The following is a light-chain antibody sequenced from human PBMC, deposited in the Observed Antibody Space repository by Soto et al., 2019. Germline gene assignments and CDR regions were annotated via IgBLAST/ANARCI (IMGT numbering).Light chain of an antibody. J-gene: IGKJ5*01. CDR2: DST. V-gene: IGKV3-11*01. Sequence: VLTQSPATLSLSPGERATLSCRASQSIHTSLAWYQQKSGKPPRLVIYDSTLRANGVPDRFGGSRSGTEFTLTINSLEPEDFAVYYCQQRNAWPPITFGQGTRLE. CDR1: QSIHTS. CDR3: QQRNAWPPIT.